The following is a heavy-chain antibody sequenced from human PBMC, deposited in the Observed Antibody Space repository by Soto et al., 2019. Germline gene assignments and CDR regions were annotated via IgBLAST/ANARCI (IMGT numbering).Heavy chain of an antibody. CDR3: ARWGIAAGDY. CDR1: GFTFSSYG. J-gene: IGHJ4*02. CDR2: IWYDGSNK. D-gene: IGHD6-13*01. Sequence: QVQLVETGGGVVQPGRSLRLSCAATGFTFSSYGMHWVRQAPGKGREWVAGIWYDGSNKYYADSVKGRFTISRDNSKNTLYLQMNSLRAEDTAVYYCARWGIAAGDYWGQGTLVTVSS. V-gene: IGHV3-33*01.